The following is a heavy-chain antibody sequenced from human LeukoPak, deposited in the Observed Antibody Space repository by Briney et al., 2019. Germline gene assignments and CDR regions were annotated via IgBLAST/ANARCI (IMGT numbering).Heavy chain of an antibody. CDR2: IYLSGST. Sequence: SETLSLTCTVAVGSIISGYYWGWIRQPPGKGLEGIGSIYLSGSTSYNPSLKSRVTISVDTSKNQSSLKLSSVYAADTPAYICARHRITLVRGVMPYFDYWGQGTLVTVSS. J-gene: IGHJ4*02. V-gene: IGHV4-38-2*02. D-gene: IGHD3-10*01. CDR3: ARHRITLVRGVMPYFDY. CDR1: VGSIISGYY.